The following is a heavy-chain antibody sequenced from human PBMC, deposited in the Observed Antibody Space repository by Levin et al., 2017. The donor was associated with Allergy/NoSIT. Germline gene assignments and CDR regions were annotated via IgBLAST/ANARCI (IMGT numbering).Heavy chain of an antibody. CDR2: ISSSSSTI. J-gene: IGHJ1*01. CDR3: ARDSSGWYDAEYFQH. D-gene: IGHD6-19*01. CDR1: GFTFSSYS. Sequence: ETLSLTCAASGFTFSSYSMNWVRQAPGKGLEWVSYISSSSSTIYYADSVKGRFTISRDNAKNSLYLQMNSLRDEDTAVYYCARDSSGWYDAEYFQHWGQGTLVTVSS. V-gene: IGHV3-48*02.